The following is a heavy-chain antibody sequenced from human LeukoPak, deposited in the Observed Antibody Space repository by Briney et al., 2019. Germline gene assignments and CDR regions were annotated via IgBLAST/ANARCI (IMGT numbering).Heavy chain of an antibody. CDR3: ARGRGAANDAFDS. D-gene: IGHD3-10*01. V-gene: IGHV3-53*04. CDR1: GFTVSSDY. J-gene: IGHJ3*02. Sequence: GGSLRLSCAASGFTVSSDYMSWVRHAPGKGLEWVSVIYSSSITSYADSVKGQFTISRHNSKNTLYLQMNSLRADDTAVYYCARGRGAANDAFDSWGQGTMVTVSS. CDR2: IYSSSIT.